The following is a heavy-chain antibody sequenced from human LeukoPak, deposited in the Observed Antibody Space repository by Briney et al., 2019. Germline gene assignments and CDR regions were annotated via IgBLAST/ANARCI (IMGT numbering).Heavy chain of an antibody. D-gene: IGHD3-22*01. CDR1: GFTFTNYA. CDR2: ISSNGDRT. J-gene: IGHJ4*02. CDR3: AREPPHYDGFDC. Sequence: PGGSLRLSCAASGFTFTNYAMHWVRQAPGKGLEYVSAISSNGDRTYYANSVKGRFTISRDNSKNTLYLQMGSLRAEDMAMYYCAREPPHYDGFDCWGQGTLVTVSS. V-gene: IGHV3-64*01.